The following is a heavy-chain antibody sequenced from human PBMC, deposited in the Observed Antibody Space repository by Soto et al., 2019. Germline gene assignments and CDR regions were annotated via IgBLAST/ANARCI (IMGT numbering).Heavy chain of an antibody. J-gene: IGHJ6*02. CDR3: ARQDVVVVAATPIYYGMDV. CDR1: GYSFTSYW. V-gene: IGHV5-51*01. CDR2: IYPGDSDT. D-gene: IGHD2-15*01. Sequence: HGESLKISCKGSGYSFTSYWIGWVRQMPGKGLEWMGIIYPGDSDTRYSPSFQGQVTISADKSISTAYLQWSSLKASDTAMYYCARQDVVVVAATPIYYGMDVWGQGTTVTVSS.